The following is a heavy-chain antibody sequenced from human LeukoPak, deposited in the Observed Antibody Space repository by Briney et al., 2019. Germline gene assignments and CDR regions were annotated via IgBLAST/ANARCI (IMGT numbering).Heavy chain of an antibody. CDR2: ISGSGGST. V-gene: IGHV3-23*01. CDR3: AKARGTMVRGLLY. D-gene: IGHD3-10*01. Sequence: GGSLRLSCAASGFTFSSYEMNWVRQAPGKGLEWVSAISGSGGSTYYADSVKGRFTISRDNYKNTLYLQMNSLRAEDTAVYYCAKARGTMVRGLLYWGQGTLVTVSS. J-gene: IGHJ4*02. CDR1: GFTFSSYE.